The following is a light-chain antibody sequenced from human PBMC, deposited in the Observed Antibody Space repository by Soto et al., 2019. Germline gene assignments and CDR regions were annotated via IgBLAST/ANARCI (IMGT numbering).Light chain of an antibody. J-gene: IGKJ1*01. CDR2: KAS. CDR1: QSISTW. Sequence: DIQMTQSPSTLSASIGDRVTITCRASQSISTWLAWYQQKPGKAPKLLIYKASSLESGVPSRFSGSGSGTEFTLTIGSLRADDFASYYCQQYNGTFGQGTKVEFK. CDR3: QQYNGT. V-gene: IGKV1-5*03.